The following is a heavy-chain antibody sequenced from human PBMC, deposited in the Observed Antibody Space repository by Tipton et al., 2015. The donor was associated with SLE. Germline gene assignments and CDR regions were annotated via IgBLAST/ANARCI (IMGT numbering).Heavy chain of an antibody. CDR1: GGSIISSSYY. CDR2: IYYSGST. J-gene: IGHJ4*02. CDR3: ARHVTCGGGSCYHDY. Sequence: GLVKPSETLSLICTVSGGSIISSSYYWGWTRQPPGKGLEWIGSIYYSGSTSYNPSLKSRVTISVDTSKNQFSLKFNSVTAADTAVYYCARHVTCGGGSCYHDYWGQGTLVTVSS. V-gene: IGHV4-39*01. D-gene: IGHD2-15*01.